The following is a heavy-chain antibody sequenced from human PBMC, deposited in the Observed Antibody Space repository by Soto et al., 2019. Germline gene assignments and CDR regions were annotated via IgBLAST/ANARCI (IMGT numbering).Heavy chain of an antibody. CDR1: GFTFSSYG. Sequence: QVQLVESGGGVVQPGRSLRLSCAASGFTFSSYGMHWVRQAPGKGLEWVAVISYDGSNKYYADYVKGRFTISRDNSKNTLYLQMNSLRAEDTAVYYCAKDLRSGYDYLDYWGQGTLVTVSS. CDR3: AKDLRSGYDYLDY. CDR2: ISYDGSNK. J-gene: IGHJ4*02. V-gene: IGHV3-30*18. D-gene: IGHD5-12*01.